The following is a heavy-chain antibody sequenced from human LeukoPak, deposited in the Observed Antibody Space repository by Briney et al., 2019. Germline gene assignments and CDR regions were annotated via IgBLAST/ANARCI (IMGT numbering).Heavy chain of an antibody. D-gene: IGHD4-17*01. CDR2: IYYSGST. CDR1: GGSISSYY. CDR3: ARETPPTDFAFDI. V-gene: IGHV4-59*01. J-gene: IGHJ3*02. Sequence: PSETLSLTCTASGGSISSYYWSWLRQPPGKGLEWIGYIYYSGSTNYNPSLKSRVTISVDTSKNQFSLKLSSVTAADTAVYYCARETPPTDFAFDIWGQGTMVTVSS.